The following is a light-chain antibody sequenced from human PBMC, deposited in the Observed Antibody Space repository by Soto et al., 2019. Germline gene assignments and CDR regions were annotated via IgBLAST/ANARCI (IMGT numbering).Light chain of an antibody. V-gene: IGKV1-5*01. Sequence: DIHMTQSPSALYASIGDTVTITCRASQKVSPWLAWYQQKPGKTPKLLMYDVSSLLRGVPSRFSGDGTGTEFTLTISGLQPDDFATYYCQQYESYSGTFGPGTKVDIK. J-gene: IGKJ1*01. CDR1: QKVSPW. CDR2: DVS. CDR3: QQYESYSGT.